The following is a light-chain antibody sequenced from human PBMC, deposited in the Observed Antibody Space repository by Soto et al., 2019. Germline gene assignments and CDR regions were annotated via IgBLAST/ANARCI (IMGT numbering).Light chain of an antibody. Sequence: EIVMTQSPATLSVSPGERATLSCRASQSVSSNLAWYQQKPGQAPRLLIYRASTRATGIPARFSGSGSGTEFTLTISSLQSADFAVYYCHQYNTWPRTFGQGTKVEI. V-gene: IGKV3-15*01. J-gene: IGKJ1*01. CDR1: QSVSSN. CDR3: HQYNTWPRT. CDR2: RAS.